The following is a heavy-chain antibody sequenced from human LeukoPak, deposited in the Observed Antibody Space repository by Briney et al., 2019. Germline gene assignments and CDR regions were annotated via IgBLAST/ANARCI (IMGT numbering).Heavy chain of an antibody. CDR1: GFTFTHYA. V-gene: IGHV3-23*01. Sequence: GGSLRLSCAASGFTFTHYAMSWVRQAPGKGLEWVSSISSSGGSTYYADSVKGRFTISRDDSKNTLYVQMNSLRAEDTALYYCAKDIAAAAVLRHFDYWGQGTLVTVSS. D-gene: IGHD6-13*01. CDR2: ISSSGGST. J-gene: IGHJ4*02. CDR3: AKDIAAAAVLRHFDY.